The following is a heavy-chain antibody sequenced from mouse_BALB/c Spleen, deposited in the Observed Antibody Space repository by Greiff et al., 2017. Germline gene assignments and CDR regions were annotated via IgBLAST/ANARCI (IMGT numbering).Heavy chain of an antibody. V-gene: IGHV3-2*02. CDR3: ARGNYYGYGAMDY. J-gene: IGHJ4*01. CDR1: GYSITSYYA. CDR2: ISYSGST. D-gene: IGHD1-2*01. Sequence: EVKLVESGPGLVKPSQSLSLTCTVTGYSITSYYAWNWIRQFPGNKLEWMGYISYSGSTSYNPSLKSRISITRDTSKNQFFLQLNSVTTEDTATYYCARGNYYGYGAMDYWGQGTSVTVSS.